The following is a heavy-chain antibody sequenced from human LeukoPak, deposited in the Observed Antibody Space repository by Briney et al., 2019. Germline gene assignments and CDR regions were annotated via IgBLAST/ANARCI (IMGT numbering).Heavy chain of an antibody. CDR2: TTSNGGST. D-gene: IGHD2-15*01. CDR3: VKVDCSGGTCYYDY. V-gene: IGHV3-64D*09. J-gene: IGHJ4*02. Sequence: GGSLRLSCSASGFTFSSSAMHWVRQAPGKGLEYVSATTSNGGSTYYADSAKGRFTISRDNSKNTLYLQVSSLRAEDTAVYYCVKVDCSGGTCYYDYWGQGTLVTVSS. CDR1: GFTFSSSA.